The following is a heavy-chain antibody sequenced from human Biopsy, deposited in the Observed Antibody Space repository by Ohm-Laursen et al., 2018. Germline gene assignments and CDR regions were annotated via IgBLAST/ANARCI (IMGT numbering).Heavy chain of an antibody. J-gene: IGHJ5*02. D-gene: IGHD3-22*01. V-gene: IGHV4-31*01. CDR1: GGSISSGGSY. Sequence: TLSLTCTVSGGSISSGGSYWSWIRQRPGKGLEWIGYIFNSANTYYNPSLKNLITISGDTSKNQFSLKLNSVTAAGTAVYYWARGQYFDNKCYFWFEPWGQGTLVTVSS. CDR2: IFNSANT. CDR3: ARGQYFDNKCYFWFEP.